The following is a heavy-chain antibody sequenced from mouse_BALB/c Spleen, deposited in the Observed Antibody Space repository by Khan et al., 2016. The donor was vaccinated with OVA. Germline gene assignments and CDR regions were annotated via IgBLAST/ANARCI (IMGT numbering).Heavy chain of an antibody. J-gene: IGHJ4*01. CDR1: GFSLSRYN. V-gene: IGHV2-6-4*01. D-gene: IGHD2-14*01. CDR2: VWGGGGT. Sequence: QVQLKASGPGLVAPSQSLSITCTVSGFSLSRYNIHWVRQPPGTGLEWLGMVWGGGGTDYNSTLKSRLSISKDNSKSQVFLKMNSLQTDDTAMYYCARAYYRYDGYYAMDYWGQGTSVTVSS. CDR3: ARAYYRYDGYYAMDY.